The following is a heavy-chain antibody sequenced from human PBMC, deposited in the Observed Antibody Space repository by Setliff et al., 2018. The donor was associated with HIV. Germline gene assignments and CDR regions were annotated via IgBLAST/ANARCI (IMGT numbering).Heavy chain of an antibody. CDR3: ARDYYDSSGYISFPGLPDY. V-gene: IGHV1-69*10. CDR2: IIPMSGVP. D-gene: IGHD3-22*01. J-gene: IGHJ4*02. CDR1: GGNFRSYG. Sequence: ASVKVSCKASGGNFRSYGISWVRQAPGQGLEWMGGIIPMSGVPKYAQKFQGRVTITADKSTSTAYMELTSLRFDDTAVYYCARDYYDSSGYISFPGLPDYWGQGTLVTVSS.